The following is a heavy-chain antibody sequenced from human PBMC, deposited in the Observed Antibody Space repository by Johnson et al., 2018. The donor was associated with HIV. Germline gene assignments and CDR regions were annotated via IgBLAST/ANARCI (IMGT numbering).Heavy chain of an antibody. V-gene: IGHV3-30-3*01. CDR1: GFTFSSYA. CDR2: ISYDGSNK. D-gene: IGHD4-17*01. CDR3: ARPGGDYSAFDI. J-gene: IGHJ3*02. Sequence: QVQLVESGGGVVQPGRSLRLSCAASGFTFSSYAMHWDRQAPGKGLEWVAVISYDGSNKYYADSVKGRFTISRDNSKNTLYQQMNSLRAEDTAVYYCARPGGDYSAFDIWGQGTMGTVSS.